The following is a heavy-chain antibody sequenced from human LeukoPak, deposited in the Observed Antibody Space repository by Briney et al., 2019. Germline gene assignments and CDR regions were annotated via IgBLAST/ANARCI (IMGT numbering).Heavy chain of an antibody. CDR2: ISYDGSNK. Sequence: GRSLRLSCAASGFSFNSYAMHWARQAPGKGLEWVAAISYDGSNKDYADSVKGRFTISRDKSKNTLYLQMNSLRAEDTAVYYCARALDSSGWNGRDYWGQGTLVTVSS. CDR1: GFSFNSYA. D-gene: IGHD6-19*01. CDR3: ARALDSSGWNGRDY. V-gene: IGHV3-30-3*01. J-gene: IGHJ4*02.